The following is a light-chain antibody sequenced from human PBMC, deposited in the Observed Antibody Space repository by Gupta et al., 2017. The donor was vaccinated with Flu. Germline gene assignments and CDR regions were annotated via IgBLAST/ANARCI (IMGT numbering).Light chain of an antibody. V-gene: IGLV3-21*03. J-gene: IGLJ2*01. CDR3: QVWDGFSGQGV. CDR2: DNS. CDR1: NIGSKS. Sequence: GKTVTITCGGNNIGSKSVHWYHQKPGQAPVLVVYDNSDRPSGIPERFSGSKSGNSATLTISGVEAGDEADYFCQVWDGFSGQGVFGGGTKLTVL.